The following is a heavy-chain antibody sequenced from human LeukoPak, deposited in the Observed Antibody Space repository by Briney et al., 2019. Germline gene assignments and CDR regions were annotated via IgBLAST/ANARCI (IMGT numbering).Heavy chain of an antibody. J-gene: IGHJ5*02. CDR1: GGSISSYY. CDR3: ARHAMAGRQLTRNWLDP. CDR2: IYYSGST. D-gene: IGHD2-2*01. V-gene: IGHV4-59*08. Sequence: SETLSLTCTVAGGSISSYYWSWIRQPPGKGLEWIGYIYYSGSTNYTPSLKRRVTISVDTSKNQFSLKLSSVTAADTAVYYCARHAMAGRQLTRNWLDPWGHGTLVTVSS.